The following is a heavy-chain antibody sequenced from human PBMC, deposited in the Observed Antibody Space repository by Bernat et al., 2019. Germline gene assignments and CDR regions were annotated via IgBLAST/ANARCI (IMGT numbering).Heavy chain of an antibody. D-gene: IGHD3-10*01. CDR3: ASGVLLWFREPGY. Sequence: QVQLVESGGGVVQPGRSLRLSCAASGFTFSSYAMHWVRQAPGKGLEWVAVISYDGSNNYYADSVKGRFTISRDNSKNTLYLQMNSLRAEDTAVYYCASGVLLWFREPGYWGQGTLVTVSS. V-gene: IGHV3-30*01. CDR1: GFTFSSYA. CDR2: ISYDGSNN. J-gene: IGHJ4*02.